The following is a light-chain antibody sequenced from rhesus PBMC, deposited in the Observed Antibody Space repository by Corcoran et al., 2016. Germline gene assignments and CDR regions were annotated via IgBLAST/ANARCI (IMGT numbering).Light chain of an antibody. J-gene: IGKJ4*01. CDR1: QTISRS. CDR2: TAS. CDR3: HQPYSHPLT. V-gene: IGKV1S5*01. Sequence: DIQMTQSPSSLSASVGDRVTITCRASQTISRSLAWYQQKPGKVPNLLIYTASSLESGVPSRFSGSGSGTEFKLTISSLQPDDFATYYCHQPYSHPLTFGGGTKVEIK.